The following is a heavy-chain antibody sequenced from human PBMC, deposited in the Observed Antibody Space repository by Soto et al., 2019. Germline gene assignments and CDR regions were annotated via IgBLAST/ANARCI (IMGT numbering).Heavy chain of an antibody. CDR1: GGSISSYY. J-gene: IGHJ4*02. Sequence: PSETLSLTCTVSGGSISSYYWSWIRQPPGKGLEWIGYIYYSGSTNYNPSLKSRVTLSVDTSKNQFSLKLSSVTAADTAVYYCARDSPGGGYDFDYWGQGTLVTVSS. V-gene: IGHV4-59*01. CDR3: ARDSPGGGYDFDY. D-gene: IGHD5-12*01. CDR2: IYYSGST.